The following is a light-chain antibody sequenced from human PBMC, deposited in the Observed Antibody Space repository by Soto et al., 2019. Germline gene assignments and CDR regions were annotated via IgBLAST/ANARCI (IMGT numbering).Light chain of an antibody. CDR3: QSYDNSLSGSGV. Sequence: QSVLTQPPSVSGAPGQRVTISCTGSSFNIGAGYDVHWYQQLPGTAPKLLIYGNSNRPSGVPDRFSGSKSGTSASLAITGLQAEDEPDYYCQSYDNSLSGSGVFGTGTKVTVL. V-gene: IGLV1-40*01. J-gene: IGLJ1*01. CDR2: GNS. CDR1: SFNIGAGYD.